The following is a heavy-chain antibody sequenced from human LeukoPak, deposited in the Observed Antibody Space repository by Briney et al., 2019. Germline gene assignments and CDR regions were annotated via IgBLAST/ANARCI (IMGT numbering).Heavy chain of an antibody. CDR2: IYYSGST. J-gene: IGHJ4*02. CDR1: GGSISSGGYY. CDR3: ARDPTQDSSIDY. Sequence: SETLSLTCTVSGGSISSGGYYWSWIRQPPGKGLEWIGYIYYSGSTNYNSSFKSRVTISADMAKNQFSLKLRSVTAADTAVYYCARDPTQDSSIDYWGQGTLVTVSS. D-gene: IGHD2-15*01. V-gene: IGHV4-61*08.